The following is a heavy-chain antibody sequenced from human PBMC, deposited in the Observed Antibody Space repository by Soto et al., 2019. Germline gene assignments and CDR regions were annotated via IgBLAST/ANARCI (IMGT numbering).Heavy chain of an antibody. CDR2: ISYDGSNK. CDR3: ARAQYYYGSGSQYYYGMDV. D-gene: IGHD3-10*01. Sequence: GGSLRLSCAASGFTFSSYAMHWVRQAPGKGLEWVAVISYDGSNKYYADSVKGRFTISRDNSKNTLYLQMNSLGAEDTAVYYCARAQYYYGSGSQYYYGMDVWGQGTTVTVSS. CDR1: GFTFSSYA. J-gene: IGHJ6*02. V-gene: IGHV3-30-3*01.